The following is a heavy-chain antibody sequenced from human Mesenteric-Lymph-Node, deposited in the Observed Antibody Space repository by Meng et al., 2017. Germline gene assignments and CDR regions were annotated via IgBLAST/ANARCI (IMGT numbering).Heavy chain of an antibody. Sequence: GGSLRLSCAASGFTFSSYAMSWVRQAPGQGLEWVSAISGSGGSTYYADSVKGRFTISRDNSKNTLYLQMNSLRAEDTAVYYCAKRTYDSSGYYEADYYYGMDVWGQGTTVTVSS. V-gene: IGHV3-23*01. CDR2: ISGSGGST. CDR1: GFTFSSYA. D-gene: IGHD3-22*01. CDR3: AKRTYDSSGYYEADYYYGMDV. J-gene: IGHJ6*02.